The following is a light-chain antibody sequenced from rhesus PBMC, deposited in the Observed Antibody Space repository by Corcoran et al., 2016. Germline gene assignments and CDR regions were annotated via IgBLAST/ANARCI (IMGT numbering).Light chain of an antibody. CDR2: GVS. CDR1: ENLLNSDGKTF. V-gene: IGKV2-73*01. CDR3: MQAFQTPFT. J-gene: IGKJ3*01. Sequence: IVMTQTPPSLSVTPGEPASISCRSSENLLNSDGKTFLYWFLQKPGLAPRLLIYGVSTRFSGVPDRFSGSGAGTDFTLKISRVETEDVGIYYCMQAFQTPFTFGPGTKLDIK.